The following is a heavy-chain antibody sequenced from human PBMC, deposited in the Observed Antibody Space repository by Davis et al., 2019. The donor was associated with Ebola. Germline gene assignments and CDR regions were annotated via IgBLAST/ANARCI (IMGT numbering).Heavy chain of an antibody. CDR1: GFTFSSYG. J-gene: IGHJ6*02. V-gene: IGHV3-30*19. CDR3: ARERALVVPAAIRYYYGMDV. Sequence: GESLKISCAASGFTFSSYGMHWVRQAPGKGLEWVAVISYDGSNKCYADSVKGRFTISRDNSKNTLYLQMNSLRAEDTAVYYCARERALVVPAAIRYYYGMDVWGQGTTVTVSS. D-gene: IGHD2-2*01. CDR2: ISYDGSNK.